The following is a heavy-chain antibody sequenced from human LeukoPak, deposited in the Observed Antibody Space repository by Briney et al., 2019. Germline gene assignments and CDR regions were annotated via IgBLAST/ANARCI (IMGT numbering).Heavy chain of an antibody. D-gene: IGHD3-10*01. V-gene: IGHV3-21*01. CDR1: GFTFSSYD. J-gene: IGHJ4*02. CDR2: ISSSSYM. CDR3: ARDQFNPYYYGSGSSFGY. Sequence: KTGGCLRLSCAASGFTFSSYDMNWVRQAPGKGLEWVSSISSSSYMYYADSVKGRFTISRDNAKNSLYLQMNSLRAEDTAVYYCARDQFNPYYYGSGSSFGYWGQGTLVTFSS.